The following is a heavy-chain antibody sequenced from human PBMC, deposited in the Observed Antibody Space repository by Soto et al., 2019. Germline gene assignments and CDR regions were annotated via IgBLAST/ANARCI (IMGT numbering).Heavy chain of an antibody. Sequence: GESLKISCKGSGYSFTSYWIGWVRQMPGKGLEWMGIIYPGDSDTRYSPSFQGQVTISADKSISTAYLQWSSLKASDTAMYYCVTGPAVYYHYYHMDVWGKGTTVTVSS. J-gene: IGHJ6*03. CDR2: IYPGDSDT. CDR1: GYSFTSYW. D-gene: IGHD2-2*01. CDR3: VTGPAVYYHYYHMDV. V-gene: IGHV5-51*01.